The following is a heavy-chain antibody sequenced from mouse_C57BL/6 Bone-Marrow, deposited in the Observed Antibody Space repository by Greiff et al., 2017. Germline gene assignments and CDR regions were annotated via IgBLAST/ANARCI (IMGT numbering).Heavy chain of an antibody. J-gene: IGHJ4*01. CDR1: GYSITSDY. Sequence: VQLKESGPGLAKPSQTLSLTCSVTGYSITSDYWNWIRKFPGNKLEYMGYISYSGSTYYNPSLKRRISITRDTSKNQYYLQLNSVTTEDTATYYCARANYYGSSPYAMDYWGQGTSVTVSS. CDR2: ISYSGST. CDR3: ARANYYGSSPYAMDY. D-gene: IGHD1-1*01. V-gene: IGHV3-8*01.